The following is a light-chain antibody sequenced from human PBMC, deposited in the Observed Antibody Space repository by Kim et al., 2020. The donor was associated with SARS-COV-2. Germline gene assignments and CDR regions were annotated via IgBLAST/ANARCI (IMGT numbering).Light chain of an antibody. CDR1: QSISSS. Sequence: SLRDTATISCRARQSISSSLGWYKQKPGQATRVHIYGASARATVNLARFSGSGYGTEITLSISNLQSDEFAVYYCQQYAYWRGFGQGTRLEI. V-gene: IGKV3-15*01. J-gene: IGKJ5*01. CDR3: QQYAYWRG. CDR2: GAS.